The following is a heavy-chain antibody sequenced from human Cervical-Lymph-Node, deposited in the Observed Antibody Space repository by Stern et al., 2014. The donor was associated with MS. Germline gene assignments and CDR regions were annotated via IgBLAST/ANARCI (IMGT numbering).Heavy chain of an antibody. CDR3: THSLHGDYYDAFDT. Sequence: QVTLRESGPTLVKATQPLTLTCTFSGFALRNSVVSVAWIRQPPGKALEWLAVIYWDDEKRYSPSLKSRLSITKDASEGQVVLTMTNMDPVDTATYYCTHSLHGDYYDAFDTWGQGTMVTVSS. V-gene: IGHV2-5*02. CDR1: GFALRNSVVS. D-gene: IGHD4-17*01. CDR2: IYWDDEK. J-gene: IGHJ3*02.